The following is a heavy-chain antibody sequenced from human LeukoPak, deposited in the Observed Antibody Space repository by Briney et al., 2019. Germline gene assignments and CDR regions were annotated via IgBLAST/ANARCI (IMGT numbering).Heavy chain of an antibody. CDR2: IIPIFGTA. CDR3: ARGRFGVVIISYFDY. D-gene: IGHD3-3*01. J-gene: IGHJ4*02. CDR1: GGTFSSYA. Sequence: SVKVSCKASGGTFSSYAISWVRQAPGQGLEWMGGIIPIFGTANYAQKFQGRVTITTDESTSTAYMELSSLRSEDTAVYYCARGRFGVVIISYFDYWGQGTLVTVSS. V-gene: IGHV1-69*05.